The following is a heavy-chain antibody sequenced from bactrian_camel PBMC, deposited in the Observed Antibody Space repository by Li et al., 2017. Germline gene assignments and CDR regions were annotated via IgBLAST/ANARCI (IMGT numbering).Heavy chain of an antibody. D-gene: IGHD3*01. CDR3: ARDNVDDDGGDREADCAH. Sequence: VQLVESGGGLVQPGGSLRLSCAASGFTLSSYGMSWVRQAPGKGLEWVSAITRGGGSTYYADSVKGRFTISRDNARNTVSLQMNGLKPEDTGVYYCARDNVDDDGGDREADCAHWGQGTQVTVS. CDR2: ITRGGGST. CDR1: GFTLSSYG. V-gene: IGHV3S40*01. J-gene: IGHJ4*01.